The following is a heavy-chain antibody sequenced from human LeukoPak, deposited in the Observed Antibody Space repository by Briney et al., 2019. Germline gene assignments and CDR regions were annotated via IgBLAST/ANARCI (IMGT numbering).Heavy chain of an antibody. D-gene: IGHD3-22*01. CDR2: IYYIGST. J-gene: IGHJ4*02. V-gene: IGHV4-59*01. CDR1: GGSINSYY. Sequence: SETLSLTCTVSGGSINSYYWSWIRQPPGKGLEWIGYIYYIGSTSYNPSLKSRVTISVDTSKGQFSLKLSSVTAADTAVYYCARVRGYYDSSGYDYWGQGTLVTVSS. CDR3: ARVRGYYDSSGYDY.